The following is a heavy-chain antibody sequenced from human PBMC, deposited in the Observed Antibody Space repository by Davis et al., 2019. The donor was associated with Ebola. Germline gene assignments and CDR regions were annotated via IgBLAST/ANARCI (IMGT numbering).Heavy chain of an antibody. CDR3: ARDGSVAAIELDY. CDR1: GYTFASFA. D-gene: IGHD2-2*02. Sequence: ASVKVSCKASGYTFASFAITWVRQAPGQRLEWMGWVHGGNGNTKYSQRFQGRVTMTTDTSTNTAYMEVRSLRSDDTAVYYCARDGSVAAIELDYWGQGTLVTVSS. J-gene: IGHJ4*02. CDR2: VHGGNGNT. V-gene: IGHV1-18*04.